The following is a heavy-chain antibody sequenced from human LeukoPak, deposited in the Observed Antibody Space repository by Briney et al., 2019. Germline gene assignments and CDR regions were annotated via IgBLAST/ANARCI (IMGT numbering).Heavy chain of an antibody. V-gene: IGHV4-39*02. D-gene: IGHD2-15*01. CDR2: IYYSGRT. CDR3: ARDTHLDY. J-gene: IGHJ4*02. Sequence: PSETLSLTCTVSGVSISSESYWGWIRRPPGKGLEWIGNIYYSGRTYYNPSLKSRVTISVEKSKNQFSLKLSSVTAADTAVYYCARDTHLDYWGQGTLVTVSA. CDR1: GVSISSESY.